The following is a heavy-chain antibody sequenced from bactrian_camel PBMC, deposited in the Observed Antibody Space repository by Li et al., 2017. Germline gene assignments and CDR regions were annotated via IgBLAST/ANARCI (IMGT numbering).Heavy chain of an antibody. Sequence: VQLVESGGGSVQAGGSLRLSCAASGDTYSNACMGWFRQAPGKEREGVAAISTTGGRTYYADSVKGRFTISEDNAKNTLYLQMNSLEPEDTAMYYCAKDGAPDDETPRYDYWGQGTQVTVS. D-gene: IGHD1*01. J-gene: IGHJ4*01. CDR2: ISTTGGRT. V-gene: IGHV3S1*01. CDR1: GDTYSNAC. CDR3: AKDGAPDDETPRYDY.